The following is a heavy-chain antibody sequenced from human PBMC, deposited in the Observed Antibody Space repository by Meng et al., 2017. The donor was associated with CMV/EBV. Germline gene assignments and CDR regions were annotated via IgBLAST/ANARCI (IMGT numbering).Heavy chain of an antibody. V-gene: IGHV4-61*02. CDR3: ARCITIFGVVTGWFDP. CDR1: GGSISCGSYY. Sequence: SETLSLTCTVSGGSISCGSYYWSWIQQPAGKGLEWIGRIYTSGSTNYNPSLKGRVTISVDTSKNQFSLKLSSVTAADTAVYYCARCITIFGVVTGWFDPWGQGTLVTVSS. J-gene: IGHJ5*02. CDR2: IYTSGST. D-gene: IGHD3-3*01.